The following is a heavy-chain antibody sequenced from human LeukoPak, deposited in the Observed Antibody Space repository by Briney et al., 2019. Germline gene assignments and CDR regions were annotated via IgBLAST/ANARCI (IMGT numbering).Heavy chain of an antibody. J-gene: IGHJ4*02. CDR1: GYTFTGYY. CDR2: INPNSGGT. CDR3: ARRSGYDFFDY. V-gene: IGHV1-2*02. D-gene: IGHD5-12*01. Sequence: ASVKVSCKASGYTFTGYYMHWVRQAPGQGLEWMGWINPNSGGTNYAQKFQGRVTMTRDTSISTAYMELSSLRAEDTAVYYCARRSGYDFFDYWGQGTLVTVSS.